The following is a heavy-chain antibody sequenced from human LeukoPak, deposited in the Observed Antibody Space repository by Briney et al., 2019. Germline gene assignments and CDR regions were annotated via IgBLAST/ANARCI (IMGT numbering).Heavy chain of an antibody. CDR3: AKQYNSCWPLFDY. CDR2: IIADNGNT. J-gene: IGHJ4*02. CDR1: GHTFTSYG. D-gene: IGHD6-13*01. V-gene: IGHV1-18*01. Sequence: ASVKVSCKASGHTFTSYGISWVRQAPGQGLEWMGWIIADNGNTNYAQKLQGRVTMTTDTSTSTAYMELRSLRSDDTAVYYCAKQYNSCWPLFDYWGQGTLVTVSS.